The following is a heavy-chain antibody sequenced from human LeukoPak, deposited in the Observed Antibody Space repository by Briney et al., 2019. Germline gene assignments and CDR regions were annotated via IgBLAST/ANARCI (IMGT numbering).Heavy chain of an antibody. CDR3: ASSPYYYGSGSSPDY. CDR2: FDPEDGET. CDR1: GYTLTELS. V-gene: IGHV1-24*01. Sequence: GASVKVSCKVSGYTLTELSMHWVRHAPGKGLEWMGGFDPEDGETIYAQKFQGRVTMTEDTSTDTAYMELSSLRSEDTAVYYCASSPYYYGSGSSPDYWGQGTLVTVSS. D-gene: IGHD3-10*01. J-gene: IGHJ4*02.